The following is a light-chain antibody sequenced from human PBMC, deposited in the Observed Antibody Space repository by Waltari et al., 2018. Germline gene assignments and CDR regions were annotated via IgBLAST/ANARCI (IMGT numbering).Light chain of an antibody. Sequence: EIVLTQSPATLSLSPGQRGTLSCRASESVGGNLSWYQQKPGQVPRLLIYDASNRATGIQARFSGSRSGTEFTLTISSLEPEDFAVYYCQQRRTWPSITFGQGTRLDI. CDR2: DAS. V-gene: IGKV3-11*01. J-gene: IGKJ5*01. CDR1: ESVGGN. CDR3: QQRRTWPSIT.